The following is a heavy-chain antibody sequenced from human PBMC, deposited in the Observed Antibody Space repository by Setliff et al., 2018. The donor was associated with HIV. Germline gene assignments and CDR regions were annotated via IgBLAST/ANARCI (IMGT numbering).Heavy chain of an antibody. V-gene: IGHV4-38-2*01. J-gene: IGHJ4*02. D-gene: IGHD3-10*01. CDR2: IYHSGST. Sequence: SETLSLTCAVSGYSISSGYYWGWIRQPPGKGLEWIGSIYHSGSTYYNPSLKSRVTISVDTSKNQFSLKLSSVTAADTAVYYCARGVRIRVVTATYFDYWGQGALVTVSS. CDR1: GYSISSGYY. CDR3: ARGVRIRVVTATYFDY.